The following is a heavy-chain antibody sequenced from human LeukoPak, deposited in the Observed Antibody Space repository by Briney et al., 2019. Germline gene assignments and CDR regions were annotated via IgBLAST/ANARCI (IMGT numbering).Heavy chain of an antibody. Sequence: GGSLRLSCAASGFTFSDYYMSGIRQAPGKGLEWVSYISSSGSTIYYADSVKGRFTISRDNAKNSLYLQMNSLRAEDTAVYYCATMDTAMVPVDYWGQGTLVTVSS. J-gene: IGHJ4*02. V-gene: IGHV3-11*04. CDR3: ATMDTAMVPVDY. D-gene: IGHD5-18*01. CDR1: GFTFSDYY. CDR2: ISSSGSTI.